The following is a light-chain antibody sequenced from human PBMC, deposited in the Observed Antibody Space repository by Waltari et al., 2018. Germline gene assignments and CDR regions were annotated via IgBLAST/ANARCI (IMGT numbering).Light chain of an antibody. Sequence: EIVLTQSPATLSLSPGERATLSCRASQSVYTFLAWYQQKPGQAPRLLIYQAYNRAAGSPARFSGSGSGTDFTLTISSLEPEDSAVYYCQQRANWPPLTFGGGTKVEI. J-gene: IGKJ4*01. CDR3: QQRANWPPLT. CDR1: QSVYTF. CDR2: QAY. V-gene: IGKV3-11*01.